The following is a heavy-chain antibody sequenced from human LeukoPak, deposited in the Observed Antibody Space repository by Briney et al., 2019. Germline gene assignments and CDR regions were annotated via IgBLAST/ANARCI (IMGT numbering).Heavy chain of an antibody. CDR3: ARWDKSFYCSSTSCPDY. CDR2: ISSSSSTI. J-gene: IGHJ4*02. V-gene: IGHV3-48*01. Sequence: GRSLRLSCAASGFTFSSYGMHWVRQAPGKGLEWVSYISSSSSTIYYADSVKGRFTISRDNAKNSLYLQMNSLRAEDTAVYYCARWDKSFYCSSTSCPDYWGQGTLVTVSS. D-gene: IGHD2-2*01. CDR1: GFTFSSYG.